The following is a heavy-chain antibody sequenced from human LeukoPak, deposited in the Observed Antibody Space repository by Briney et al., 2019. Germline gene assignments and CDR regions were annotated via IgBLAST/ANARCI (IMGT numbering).Heavy chain of an antibody. V-gene: IGHV1-8*03. D-gene: IGHD2-21*02. J-gene: IGHJ4*02. CDR2: MNPNSGNT. Sequence: GASVKVSCKASGYTFTSYDINWVRRATGQGLEWMGWMNPNSGNTGYAQKFQGRVTITRNTSISTAYMELSGLRSEDTAVYYCARDSRPYCGGDCYNDYWGQGTLVTVSS. CDR3: ARDSRPYCGGDCYNDY. CDR1: GYTFTSYD.